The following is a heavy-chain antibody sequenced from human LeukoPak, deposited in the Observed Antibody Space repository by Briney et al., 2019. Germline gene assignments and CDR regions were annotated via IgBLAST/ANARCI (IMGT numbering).Heavy chain of an antibody. Sequence: SETLSLTCTLSRGSLSSYYGSCIRQPQGEVLGWIGYIFHRVSHNYAPSLQTRVTISVDTSTTQSSLEVSYVTGADTAVYYCARGPGGSGTRPPYTYYYGIYVWGQGTTVTVPS. D-gene: IGHD3-10*01. CDR3: ARGPGGSGTRPPYTYYYGIYV. J-gene: IGHJ6*02. CDR1: RGSLSSYY. V-gene: IGHV4-59*12. CDR2: IFHRVSH.